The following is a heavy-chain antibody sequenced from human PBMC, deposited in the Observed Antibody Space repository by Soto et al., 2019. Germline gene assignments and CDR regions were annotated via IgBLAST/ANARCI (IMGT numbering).Heavy chain of an antibody. CDR1: GFTFSSYG. CDR3: AKDRFRYCSGGSCSPDY. V-gene: IGHV3-30*18. CDR2: ISYDGSNK. J-gene: IGHJ4*02. Sequence: VGSLRLSCAASGFTFSSYGMHWVRQAPGKGLEWVAVISYDGSNKYYADSVKGRFTISRDNSKNTLYLQMNSLRAEDTAVYYCAKDRFRYCSGGSCSPDYWGQGTLVTV. D-gene: IGHD2-15*01.